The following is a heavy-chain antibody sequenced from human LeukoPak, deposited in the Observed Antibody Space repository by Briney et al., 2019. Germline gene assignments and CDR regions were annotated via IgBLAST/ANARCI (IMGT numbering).Heavy chain of an antibody. V-gene: IGHV1-18*01. CDR1: GYTFTSYG. D-gene: IGHD4-17*01. J-gene: IGHJ4*02. CDR3: ARASRTYFGDYLYYFDS. Sequence: ASVKVSCKASGYTFTSYGISWVRQAPGQGLEWMGWISAYNGNTNYAQKLQGRVTMTTDTSTSTAYMELRSLRSDDTAVYYCARASRTYFGDYLYYFDSWGQGTLVTVSS. CDR2: ISAYNGNT.